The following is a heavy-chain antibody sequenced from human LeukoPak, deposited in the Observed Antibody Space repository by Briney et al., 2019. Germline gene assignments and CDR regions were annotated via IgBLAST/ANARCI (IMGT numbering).Heavy chain of an antibody. CDR1: GFTFSSYW. CDR3: AKVRSTMIVVVPHGSDFAL. CDR2: ITSSSSYI. J-gene: IGHJ3*01. D-gene: IGHD3-22*01. Sequence: GGSLRLSWAASGFTFSSYWMSWVRQAPGKGLEWVSSITSSSSYIYYADSVKGRFTISRDNAKNSLYLQMNSLRAEDTAVYYCAKVRSTMIVVVPHGSDFALWGQGTMVTVSS. V-gene: IGHV3-21*01.